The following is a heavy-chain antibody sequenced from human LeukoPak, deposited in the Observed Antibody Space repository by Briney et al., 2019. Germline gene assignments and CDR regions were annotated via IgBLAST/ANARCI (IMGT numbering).Heavy chain of an antibody. Sequence: GESLKISCKGSGYSFTSYWIGWVRQMPGKGLEWMGIIHPGHSDARYSPSFEGQVTISADKSISTAYLQWSSLKASDTAMYYCARHVRVDTRYLDYWGQGTLVTVSS. CDR2: IHPGHSDA. D-gene: IGHD2-8*02. CDR1: GYSFTSYW. CDR3: ARHVRVDTRYLDY. J-gene: IGHJ4*02. V-gene: IGHV5-51*01.